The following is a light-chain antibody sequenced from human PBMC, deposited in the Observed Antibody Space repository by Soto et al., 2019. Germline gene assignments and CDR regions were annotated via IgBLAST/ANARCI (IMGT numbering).Light chain of an antibody. CDR2: SNN. J-gene: IGLJ2*01. CDR3: AAWDDSLNGLVV. V-gene: IGLV1-44*01. Sequence: QSALTQPPSASGTPGQRVTISCSGSSSNIGSNTVNWYQQLPGTAPKLLIYSNNQRPSGVPDRFSGSKSGTSASLAISELQSEDEADYYCAAWDDSLNGLVVFGGGTKLTVL. CDR1: SSNIGSNT.